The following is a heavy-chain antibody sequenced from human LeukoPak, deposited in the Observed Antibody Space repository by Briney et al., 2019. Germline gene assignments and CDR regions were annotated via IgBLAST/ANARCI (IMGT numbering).Heavy chain of an antibody. D-gene: IGHD2-15*01. CDR2: LNPDTGST. V-gene: IGHV1-2*02. J-gene: IGHJ4*02. Sequence: ASVKVSCKASGYTFTGYYIHWVRQAPGQGLEWMGGLNPDTGSTNYAQKFQARVTMTRDTSISTAYMELSRLRSDDTAVYYCAALGYCSGGSCPRRHFDYWGQGTLVTVSS. CDR1: GYTFTGYY. CDR3: AALGYCSGGSCPRRHFDY.